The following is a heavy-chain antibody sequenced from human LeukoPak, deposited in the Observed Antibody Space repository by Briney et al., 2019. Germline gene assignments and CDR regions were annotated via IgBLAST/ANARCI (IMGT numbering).Heavy chain of an antibody. CDR3: ARRTMLGNWFDP. Sequence: ASVKVSCKASGYTFTSYDINWVRQATGQGLEWMGWMNPNSGNTGYAQKFQGRVTITRNTSISTAYMELSSLRSEGTAVYYCARRTMLGNWFDPWGQGTLVTVSS. D-gene: IGHD1-7*01. CDR1: GYTFTSYD. V-gene: IGHV1-8*03. J-gene: IGHJ5*02. CDR2: MNPNSGNT.